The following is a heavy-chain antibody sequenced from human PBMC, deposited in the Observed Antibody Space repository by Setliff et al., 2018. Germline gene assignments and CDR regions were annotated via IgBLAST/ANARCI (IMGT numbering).Heavy chain of an antibody. CDR1: GYTFTTYY. D-gene: IGHD2-15*01. CDR3: VRAPPNCSGGSCYYMDV. CDR2: INPNGGST. V-gene: IGHV1-46*01. Sequence: ASVKVSCKTSGYTFTTYYIHWVRQAPGQGLEWMGIINPNGGSTSYAQTFQGRVTMTRDTYTSTVYMELSSLISEDTAVYYCVRAPPNCSGGSCYYMDVWAKGTTVTVSS. J-gene: IGHJ6*03.